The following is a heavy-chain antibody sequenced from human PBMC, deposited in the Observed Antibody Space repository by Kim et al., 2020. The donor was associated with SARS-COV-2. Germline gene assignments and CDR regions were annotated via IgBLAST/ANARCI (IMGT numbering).Heavy chain of an antibody. CDR2: IWYDGSNK. V-gene: IGHV3-33*01. CDR3: ARDDYDYVWGSYRPYYYYYYGMDV. J-gene: IGHJ6*02. D-gene: IGHD3-16*02. Sequence: GGSLRLSCAASGFTFSSYGMHWVRQAPGKGLEWVAVIWYDGSNKYYADSVKGRFTISRDNSKNTLYLQMNSLRAEDTAVYYCARDDYDYVWGSYRPYYYYYYGMDVWGQGTTVTVSS. CDR1: GFTFSSYG.